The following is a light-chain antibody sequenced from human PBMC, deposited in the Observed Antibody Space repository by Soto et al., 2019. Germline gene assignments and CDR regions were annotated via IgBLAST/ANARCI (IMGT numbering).Light chain of an antibody. J-gene: IGLJ2*01. CDR1: KLGQKY. Sequence: SYELTQPPSVSVSPGQTASITCSGDKLGQKYACWYQQKPGQSPVLVISQDTKRPSGIPERFSGSNSGNTATLTISGTQAMDEADYYCQAWDSSTVVFGGGTKVTVL. CDR3: QAWDSSTVV. CDR2: QDT. V-gene: IGLV3-1*01.